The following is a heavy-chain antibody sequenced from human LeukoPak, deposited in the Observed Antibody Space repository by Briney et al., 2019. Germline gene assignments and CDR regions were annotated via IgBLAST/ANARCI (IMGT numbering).Heavy chain of an antibody. J-gene: IGHJ4*02. Sequence: GGSLRLSCAASGFTFSSYAMSWVRQAPGKGLEWVSAISGSGGSTYYADSVKGRFTISRDNSKNTLYLQMNSLGAEDTAVYYCAKDNEACSGGSCYPTLFDYWGQGTLVTVSS. CDR1: GFTFSSYA. V-gene: IGHV3-23*01. D-gene: IGHD2-15*01. CDR2: ISGSGGST. CDR3: AKDNEACSGGSCYPTLFDY.